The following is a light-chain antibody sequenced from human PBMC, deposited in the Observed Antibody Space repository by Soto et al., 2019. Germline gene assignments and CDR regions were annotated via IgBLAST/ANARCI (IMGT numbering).Light chain of an antibody. CDR3: LQHNTYPFT. CDR2: DAS. Sequence: DIQMTQSPSTLSASVGDRVTITCRASQSISTWLAWYQQKPGKAPKLLIYDASTLQGGVPSRFSGSGSGTEFTLTISSLQPEDFATYYCLQHNTYPFTFGQGTRLEIK. J-gene: IGKJ5*01. CDR1: QSISTW. V-gene: IGKV1-5*01.